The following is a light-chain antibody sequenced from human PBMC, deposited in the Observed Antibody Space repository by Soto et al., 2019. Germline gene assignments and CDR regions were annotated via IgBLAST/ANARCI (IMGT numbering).Light chain of an antibody. CDR3: QQTYAAPYT. J-gene: IGKJ2*01. Sequence: DIQMTQSPSSLSASVGDRVTITCRASQNIRSYLNWYQLKSGKAPKLLIYAASSFQSGVPSRFSGSGSGTDFTLVISGLQPEDFATYYRQQTYAAPYTFGQGTKLEIK. CDR1: QNIRSY. V-gene: IGKV1-39*01. CDR2: AAS.